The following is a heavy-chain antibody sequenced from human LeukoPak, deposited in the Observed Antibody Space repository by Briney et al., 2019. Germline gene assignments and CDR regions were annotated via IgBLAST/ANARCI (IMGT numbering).Heavy chain of an antibody. V-gene: IGHV1-69*13. CDR2: IIPIFGTA. Sequence: SVKVSCKASGGTFSSYAISWVRQAPGQGLEWMGGIIPIFGTANYAQKFQGRVTITADESTSTAYMELSSLRSDDTAVYYCASTYLYDSSGPTVYWGQGTLVTVSS. CDR1: GGTFSSYA. CDR3: ASTYLYDSSGPTVY. J-gene: IGHJ4*02. D-gene: IGHD3-22*01.